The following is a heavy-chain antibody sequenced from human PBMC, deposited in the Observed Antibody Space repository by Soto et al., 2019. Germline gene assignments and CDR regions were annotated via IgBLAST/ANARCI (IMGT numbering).Heavy chain of an antibody. V-gene: IGHV3-53*01. D-gene: IGHD5-12*01. J-gene: IGHJ3*02. CDR1: GFTFISNY. Sequence: GGTLSLTCAVSGFTFISNYMSWLRQAPGKGLEWVAVIYGGGSTYYADSVKDRFTISRDNSKNTLSLQMNSLTAEDTAMYYCASPGGDGYHYTAFYICGHGR. CDR3: ASPGGDGYHYTAFYI. CDR2: IYGGGST.